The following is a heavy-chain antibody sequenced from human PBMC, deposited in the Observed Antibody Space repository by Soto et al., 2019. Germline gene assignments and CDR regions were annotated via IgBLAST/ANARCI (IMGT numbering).Heavy chain of an antibody. CDR2: ISTDNGNT. V-gene: IGHV1-18*01. CDR3: ARDVPDTSLFFYCYGMDV. J-gene: IGHJ6*02. Sequence: QVHLVQSGAEVRKPGASVKVSCKASGYSFTSYGISWVRQAPGQGLEWMGWISTDNGNTNYAHNLQGRVSMTIDPSTSTAYMELWSLGSDDTAVYYCARDVPDTSLFFYCYGMDVWGQGTTVTVSS. D-gene: IGHD2-21*01. CDR1: GYSFTSYG.